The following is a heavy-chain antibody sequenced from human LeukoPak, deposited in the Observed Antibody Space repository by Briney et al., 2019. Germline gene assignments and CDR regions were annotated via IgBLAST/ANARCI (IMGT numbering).Heavy chain of an antibody. CDR1: GGSISSYY. CDR2: IYYGGST. CDR3: ARAGGNYDFWSGYTGYYYYYGMDV. D-gene: IGHD3-3*01. J-gene: IGHJ6*02. V-gene: IGHV4-59*01. Sequence: SETLSLTCTVSGGSISSYYWSWIRQPPGKGLEWIGYIYYGGSTNYNPSLKSRVTISVDTSKNQFSLKLSSVTAADTAVYYCARAGGNYDFWSGYTGYYYYYGMDVWGQGTTVTVSS.